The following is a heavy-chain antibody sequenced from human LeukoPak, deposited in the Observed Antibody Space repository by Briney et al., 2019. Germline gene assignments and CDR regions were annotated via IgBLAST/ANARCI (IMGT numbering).Heavy chain of an antibody. V-gene: IGHV3-53*05. D-gene: IGHD6-19*01. CDR3: ARDPIAVAGTGWFDP. CDR2: IYSGGST. J-gene: IGHJ5*02. CDR1: GITVSIND. Sequence: GGSLRLSCAASGITVSINDMSWVRQAPGKGLEWVSIIYSGGSTYYADSVKGRFTISRDNSKNTLYLQMNSLRSDDTAVYYCARDPIAVAGTGWFDPWGQGTLVTVSS.